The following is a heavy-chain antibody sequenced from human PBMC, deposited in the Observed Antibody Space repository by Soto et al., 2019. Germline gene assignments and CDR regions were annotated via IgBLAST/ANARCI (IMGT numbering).Heavy chain of an antibody. CDR2: SYYSGST. Sequence: SETLSLTCPVSGVSTSSGGYYWSWIRQLPGKGLQWIGNSYYSGSTYYNPSLKSRVTISIDTSKNQFSLKLSSVTAADTAVYYCARGIGAATTGWLAPWGQGTLVTVSS. CDR1: GVSTSSGGYY. D-gene: IGHD6-13*01. J-gene: IGHJ5*02. V-gene: IGHV4-31*03. CDR3: ARGIGAATTGWLAP.